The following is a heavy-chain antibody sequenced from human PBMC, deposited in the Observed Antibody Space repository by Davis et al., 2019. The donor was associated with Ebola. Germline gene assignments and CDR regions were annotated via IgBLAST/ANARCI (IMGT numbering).Heavy chain of an antibody. Sequence: MPSETLSLTCTVSGGSISSGSYYWSWIRQPPGKGLEWIGYIYYSGSTYYNPSLKSRVTISVDTSKNQFSLKLSSVTAADTAVYYCARLGAGSGWFYNWFDPWGQGTLVTVSS. D-gene: IGHD6-19*01. CDR3: ARLGAGSGWFYNWFDP. CDR2: IYYSGST. CDR1: GGSISSGSYY. V-gene: IGHV4-39*01. J-gene: IGHJ5*02.